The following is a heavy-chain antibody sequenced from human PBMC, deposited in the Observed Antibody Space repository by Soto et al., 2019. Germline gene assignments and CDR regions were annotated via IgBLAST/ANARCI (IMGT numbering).Heavy chain of an antibody. CDR2: INHSGST. V-gene: IGHV4-34*01. D-gene: IGHD3-3*01. CDR3: ARGPAYDFWTGSNTHYYYYYGMDV. J-gene: IGHJ6*02. CDR1: GVSFSWFY. Sequence: LVTPFVTCGVVGVSFSWFYLILIRPPPGKGVGWIGGINHSGSTNYNPSLKSRVTISVDTSKNQFSLKLSSVTAADTAVYYCARGPAYDFWTGSNTHYYYYYGMDVWGQGTTVTVSS.